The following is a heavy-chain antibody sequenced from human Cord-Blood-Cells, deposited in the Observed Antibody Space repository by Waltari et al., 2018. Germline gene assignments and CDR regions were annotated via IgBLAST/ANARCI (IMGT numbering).Heavy chain of an antibody. V-gene: IGHV1-2*04. CDR2: TNTNSGRQ. J-gene: IGHJ3*02. CDR3: ARDSNSSSWYAFDI. Sequence: QVQLVQSGAEVKKPGASVKVSCKASGYTFTGYYMHWVRQAPGQGLEWRGWTNTNSGRQNYPQKCQGWVTMTRDTSISTAYMELSRLRSDDTAVYYCARDSNSSSWYAFDIWGQGTMVTVSS. D-gene: IGHD6-13*01. CDR1: GYTFTGYY.